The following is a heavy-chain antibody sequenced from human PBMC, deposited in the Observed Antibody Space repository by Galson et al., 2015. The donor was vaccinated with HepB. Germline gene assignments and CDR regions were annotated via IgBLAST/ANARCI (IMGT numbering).Heavy chain of an antibody. Sequence: SLRLSCATSGFTFSNYWMTWVRQAPGKGLEWMARISQDGSKTFYVDSVEGRFTISRDNAKNSLYLQMNSLRVEDRAVYYCADPPSGFWGQGTPVTVSS. D-gene: IGHD3-10*01. CDR3: ADPPSGF. CDR1: GFTFSNYW. J-gene: IGHJ4*02. CDR2: ISQDGSKT. V-gene: IGHV3-7*03.